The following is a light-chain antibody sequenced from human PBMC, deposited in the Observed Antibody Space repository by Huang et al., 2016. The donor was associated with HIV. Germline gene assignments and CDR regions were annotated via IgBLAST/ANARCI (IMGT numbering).Light chain of an antibody. V-gene: IGKV1-39*01. CDR1: QSISSY. J-gene: IGKJ3*01. CDR3: QQSYSTLT. Sequence: DIQMNQSPSSLSASVGDRVTITCRASQSISSYLNWYQHKPGKAPKLLIYAASSVHSGVPSRFSGSGSGTDFTLTISSLQPEDFATYYCQQSYSTLTFGPGTKVYIK. CDR2: AAS.